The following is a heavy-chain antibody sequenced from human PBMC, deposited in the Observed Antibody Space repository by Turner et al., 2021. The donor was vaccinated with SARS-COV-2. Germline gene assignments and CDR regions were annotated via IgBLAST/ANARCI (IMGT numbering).Heavy chain of an antibody. Sequence: GQLVESGGGVVQPGRSLRLPCAAPGVTFSSYGMHWVRQAPGKGLEWVAVIAYDGSNKYYADSVKGRFTITSDNSKNTLYLQMNSLRAKDTAVYYCAKDLGQLDWFDPWGQGTLVTVSS. CDR3: AKDLGQLDWFDP. CDR1: GVTFSSYG. J-gene: IGHJ5*02. D-gene: IGHD6-13*01. V-gene: IGHV3-30*18. CDR2: IAYDGSNK.